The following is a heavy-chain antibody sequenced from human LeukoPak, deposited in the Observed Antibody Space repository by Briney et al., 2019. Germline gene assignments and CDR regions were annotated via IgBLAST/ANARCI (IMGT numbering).Heavy chain of an antibody. D-gene: IGHD3-10*01. CDR1: GGSISSGGYY. Sequence: PSQTLSLTCTVSGGSISSGGYYWSWIRQHPGKGLEWIGYIYYSGSTYYNPSLKSRVTISVDTSKNQFSLKLSSVTAADTAVYYCASILWFGTTVIDYWGQGTLVTVSS. J-gene: IGHJ4*02. CDR3: ASILWFGTTVIDY. V-gene: IGHV4-31*03. CDR2: IYYSGST.